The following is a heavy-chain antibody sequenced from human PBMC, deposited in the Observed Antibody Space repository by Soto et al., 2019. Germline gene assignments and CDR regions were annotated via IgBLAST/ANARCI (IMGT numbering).Heavy chain of an antibody. CDR2: INPSGGST. D-gene: IGHD3-3*01. Sequence: ASVKVSCKASGYTFTSYYMHWVRQAPGQGLEWMGIINPSGGSTSYAQKFQGRVTMTRDTSTSTVYMELRSLRSDDTAVYYCARSEYITIFGVVPSNDPSGQGTLVTVSS. J-gene: IGHJ5*02. CDR3: ARSEYITIFGVVPSNDP. CDR1: GYTFTSYY. V-gene: IGHV1-46*01.